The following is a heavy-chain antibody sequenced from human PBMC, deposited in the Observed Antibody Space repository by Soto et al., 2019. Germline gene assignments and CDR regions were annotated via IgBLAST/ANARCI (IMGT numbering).Heavy chain of an antibody. V-gene: IGHV3-53*01. CDR2: LSDDDGS. CDR3: ASWHEREHAYDV. J-gene: IGHJ3*01. Sequence: DVQLVESGAGLIQPGESLRLSCAAFGLTVSGKKYVAWVRQAPGKGLDWVSALSDDDGSFYADALKGRFTTSSESSKTTVYLQMNGLRPDDTSVYYCASWHEREHAYDVWGQGTTVTVSS. CDR1: GLTVSGKKY. D-gene: IGHD1-1*01.